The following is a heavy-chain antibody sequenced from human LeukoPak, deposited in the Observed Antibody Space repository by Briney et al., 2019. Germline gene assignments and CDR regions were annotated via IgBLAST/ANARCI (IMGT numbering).Heavy chain of an antibody. Sequence: PGGSLRLSCAASGFTFSNAWMHWVRQAPGKGPVWVSRINNDGSGTTYADSVKGRFTISRDDAKNTLYLQMNSLRAEDTAVYYCVRGGESTWSWGQGTLVTVSS. J-gene: IGHJ5*02. V-gene: IGHV3-74*01. CDR2: INNDGSGT. CDR1: GFTFSNAW. D-gene: IGHD2-15*01. CDR3: VRGGESTWS.